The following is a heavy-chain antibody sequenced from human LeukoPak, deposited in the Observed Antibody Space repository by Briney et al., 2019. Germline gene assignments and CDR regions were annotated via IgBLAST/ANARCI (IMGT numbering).Heavy chain of an antibody. CDR1: GYSFTDYY. Sequence: GASVKVSCRTSGYSFTDYYIHWVRQAPGRGLEWMGWIRPNRGGTEYLQKFQGRVSMTRDTSITTAYMELSGLRSDDTAVYFCARSPYPEVFPAPLDYWGQGALVTVSS. J-gene: IGHJ4*02. CDR2: IRPNRGGT. D-gene: IGHD2-2*01. V-gene: IGHV1-2*02. CDR3: ARSPYPEVFPAPLDY.